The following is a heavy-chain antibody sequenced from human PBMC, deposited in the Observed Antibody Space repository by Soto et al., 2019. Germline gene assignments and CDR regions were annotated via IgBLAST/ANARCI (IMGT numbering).Heavy chain of an antibody. V-gene: IGHV3-23*01. Sequence: GGSLRLSCAASGFTFSTYTMSWVRRAPGKGLEWVSAISGSGGSPSYADSVQGRFSISRDNPKKTLYLQMNSLRAEDTAVYYCAKARCSTTNCYVPDYWGQGTLVTVSS. J-gene: IGHJ4*02. D-gene: IGHD2-2*01. CDR3: AKARCSTTNCYVPDY. CDR2: ISGSGGSP. CDR1: GFTFSTYT.